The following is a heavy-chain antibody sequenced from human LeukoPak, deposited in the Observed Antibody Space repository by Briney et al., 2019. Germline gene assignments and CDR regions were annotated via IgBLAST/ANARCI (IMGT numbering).Heavy chain of an antibody. V-gene: IGHV1-8*01. CDR1: GYTFTSYD. Sequence: GASVKVSCKASGYTFTSYDINWVRRATGQGLEWMGWMNPNSGNTGYAQKFQGRVTMTRNTSISTAYMELSSLRSEDTAVYYCARSSSWYLYWFDPWGQGTLVTVSS. J-gene: IGHJ5*02. CDR2: MNPNSGNT. D-gene: IGHD6-13*01. CDR3: ARSSSWYLYWFDP.